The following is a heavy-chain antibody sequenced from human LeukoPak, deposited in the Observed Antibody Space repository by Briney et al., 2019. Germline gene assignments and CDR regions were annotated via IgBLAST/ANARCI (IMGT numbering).Heavy chain of an antibody. V-gene: IGHV5-51*01. CDR1: GYSFTSYW. CDR2: IYPGDSDT. Sequence: GESLKIYCKGSGYSFTSYWIGWVRQMPGKGLEWMGIIYPGDSDTRYSPSFQGQVTISADKSISTAYLQWSSLKASDTAMYYCARHVGYSSSWYENWFDPWGQGTLVTVSS. CDR3: ARHVGYSSSWYENWFDP. J-gene: IGHJ5*02. D-gene: IGHD6-13*01.